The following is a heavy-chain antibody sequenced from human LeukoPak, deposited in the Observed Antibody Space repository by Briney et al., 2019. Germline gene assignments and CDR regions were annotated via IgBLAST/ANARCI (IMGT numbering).Heavy chain of an antibody. CDR3: ARGWGSTSSNYFDP. CDR2: IYGSGST. J-gene: IGHJ5*01. V-gene: IGHV4-61*02. Sequence: SETLSLTCTVSGGSITSGNFFWTWIRQPAAKGLEWIGRIYGSGSTNYSPSLRSRVTISMDTSKNQFSLKLNSVTAADTAVCYCARGWGSTSSNYFDPWGQGTLVTASS. CDR1: GGSITSGNFF. D-gene: IGHD2-2*01.